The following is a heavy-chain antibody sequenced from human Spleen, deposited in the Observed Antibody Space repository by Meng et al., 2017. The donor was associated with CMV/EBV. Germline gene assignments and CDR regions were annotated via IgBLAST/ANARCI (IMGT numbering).Heavy chain of an antibody. CDR3: ARDVDFDSRGYFQYFDL. J-gene: IGHJ2*01. D-gene: IGHD3-22*01. V-gene: IGHV4-4*02. Sequence: SIASSTWWNWVRQPPGKALEWIGQIYHTGSTHYSPSLRSRVTISVDKSENQFSLRLSSVTASDTAVYYCARDVDFDSRGYFQYFDLWGRGTLVTVSS. CDR2: IYHTGST. CDR1: SIASSTW.